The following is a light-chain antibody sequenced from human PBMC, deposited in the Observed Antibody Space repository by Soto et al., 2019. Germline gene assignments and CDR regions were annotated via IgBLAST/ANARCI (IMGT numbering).Light chain of an antibody. Sequence: DIQMTQSPSSLSASVGDRVTITCQARQDISNYLNWYQQKPGKAPKLLIYHASNLETGVPSRFSGSGSGTDFTFTISSLQPEDIVTYYCQQNDNLPLTFGGGTKVEIK. CDR1: QDISNY. CDR2: HAS. V-gene: IGKV1-33*01. CDR3: QQNDNLPLT. J-gene: IGKJ4*01.